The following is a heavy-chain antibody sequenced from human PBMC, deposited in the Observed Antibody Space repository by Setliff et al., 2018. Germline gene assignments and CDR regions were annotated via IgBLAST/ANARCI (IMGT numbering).Heavy chain of an antibody. J-gene: IGHJ1*01. CDR1: GFTFRNYA. D-gene: IGHD2-8*01. V-gene: IGHV1-18*01. CDR3: SRLVRYCTTTTCQTLSGGEH. CDR2: ISAYNGDT. Sequence: ASVKVSCKASGFTFRNYAISWVRQAPGQGLEWMGWISAYNGDTTYTQNLQDRLTMTTDTSTDTAFLDLRSLRSDDTAIYYCSRLVRYCTTTTCQTLSGGEHWGPGTLVTVSS.